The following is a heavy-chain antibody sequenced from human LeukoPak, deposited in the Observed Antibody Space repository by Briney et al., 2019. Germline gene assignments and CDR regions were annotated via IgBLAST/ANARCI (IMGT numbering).Heavy chain of an antibody. J-gene: IGHJ5*02. D-gene: IGHD5-18*01. CDR2: ISGSGGST. V-gene: IGHV3-23*01. Sequence: GGSLRLSCAASGFTFSSYAMSWVRQAPGKGLEWVSAISGSGGSTYYADSVKGRFTISRDNSKNTLYLQMNTLRVEDTAMYYCASLDTAKQPLANHWGQGTLVTVSS. CDR1: GFTFSSYA. CDR3: ASLDTAKQPLANH.